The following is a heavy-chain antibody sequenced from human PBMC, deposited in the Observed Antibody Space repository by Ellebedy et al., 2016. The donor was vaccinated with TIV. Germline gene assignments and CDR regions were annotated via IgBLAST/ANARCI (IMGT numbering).Heavy chain of an antibody. CDR3: VGFGVFNL. Sequence: GESLKISCAASGIIFSSYWMHWVRQAPGKGLVWVSRINSDGSSTTYADSVKGRFTISRENAKNALFLQMDGLRVDDSAVYYCVGFGVFNLWGQGAPVTVSS. J-gene: IGHJ5*02. CDR1: GIIFSSYW. CDR2: INSDGSST. V-gene: IGHV3-74*01. D-gene: IGHD3-3*01.